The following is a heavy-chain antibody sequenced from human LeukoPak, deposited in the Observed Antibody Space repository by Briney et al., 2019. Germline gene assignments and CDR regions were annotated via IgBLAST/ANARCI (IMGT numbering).Heavy chain of an antibody. D-gene: IGHD3-10*01. V-gene: IGHV3-30*18. Sequence: PGGSLRLSCAASGFTFSSYGMHWVRQAPGKGLEWVAVISYDGSNKYYADSVKGRFTISRDNSKNTLYLEMNSLRPEDTAVYYCAKVRWFGELSTPDAFDMWGQGTLVTVSS. CDR1: GFTFSSYG. CDR3: AKVRWFGELSTPDAFDM. CDR2: ISYDGSNK. J-gene: IGHJ3*02.